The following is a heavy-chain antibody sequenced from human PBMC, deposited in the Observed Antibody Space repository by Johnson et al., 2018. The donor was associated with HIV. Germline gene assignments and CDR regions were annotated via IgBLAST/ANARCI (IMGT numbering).Heavy chain of an antibody. CDR3: STGFSSWAFDI. J-gene: IGHJ3*02. V-gene: IGHV3-13*01. D-gene: IGHD6-13*01. CDR1: GFTFSSYD. CDR2: IGTAGDT. Sequence: EVQLVESGGGLVQPGGSLRLSCAASGFTFSSYDMHWVRQATGKGLEWVSAIGTAGDTYYPGSVKGRFTISRENAKNSLYLQMNSLRAEDTAVYYCSTGFSSWAFDIWGQGTMVTVSS.